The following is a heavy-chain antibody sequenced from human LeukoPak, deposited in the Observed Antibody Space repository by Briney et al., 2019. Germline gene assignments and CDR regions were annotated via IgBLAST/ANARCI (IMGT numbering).Heavy chain of an antibody. CDR2: INPNSGGT. CDR1: GYTFTGYY. Sequence: SVKVSCKASGYTFTGYYMHWVRQAPGQGLEWMRWINPNSGGTNYAQKFQGWVTMTRDTSISTAYMELSRLRSDDTAVYYCARDQTDSSVARQYGMDVWGQGTTVTVSS. D-gene: IGHD2-21*02. CDR3: ARDQTDSSVARQYGMDV. V-gene: IGHV1-2*04. J-gene: IGHJ6*02.